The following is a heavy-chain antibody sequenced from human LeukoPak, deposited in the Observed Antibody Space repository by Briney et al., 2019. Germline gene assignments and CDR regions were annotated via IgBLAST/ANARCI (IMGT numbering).Heavy chain of an antibody. V-gene: IGHV1-69*06. Sequence: SVKVSCKASGGTFSSYAISWVRQAPGQGLEWMGGIIPIFGTANYAQKFQGRVTITADKSTSTAYMELSSLRSEDTAVYYCASQYYDFWSGYYGWFDPWGQGTLVTVSS. J-gene: IGHJ5*02. CDR3: ASQYYDFWSGYYGWFDP. D-gene: IGHD3-3*01. CDR1: GGTFSSYA. CDR2: IIPIFGTA.